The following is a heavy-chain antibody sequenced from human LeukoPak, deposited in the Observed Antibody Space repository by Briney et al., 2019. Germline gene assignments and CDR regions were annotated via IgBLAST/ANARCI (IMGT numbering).Heavy chain of an antibody. Sequence: GGSLRLSCVASGFTFSSYSMNWVRQAPGKGLEWVSSISSSSSYIYYADSVKGRFTISRDNAKNSLYLQMNSLRAEDTAVYYCAREDSSGYYRDLDYWGQGTLVTVSS. V-gene: IGHV3-21*01. CDR1: GFTFSSYS. CDR2: ISSSSSYI. CDR3: AREDSSGYYRDLDY. J-gene: IGHJ4*02. D-gene: IGHD3-22*01.